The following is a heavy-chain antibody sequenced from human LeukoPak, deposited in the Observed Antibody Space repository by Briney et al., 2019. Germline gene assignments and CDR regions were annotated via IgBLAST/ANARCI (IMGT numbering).Heavy chain of an antibody. J-gene: IGHJ4*02. CDR1: GFSLSIYS. D-gene: IGHD3-3*01. V-gene: IGHV3-69-1*01. CDR3: ARDPVEGGLDF. Sequence: GGSVRLSCSVSGFSLSIYSMDWVRQAPGQGLEWISYIGSGGTAYYADSVLGRFTVSRDNAKNSVYLQMNSLTVDDAAVYYRARDPVEGGLDFWGQGVLVTVSS. CDR2: IGSGGTA.